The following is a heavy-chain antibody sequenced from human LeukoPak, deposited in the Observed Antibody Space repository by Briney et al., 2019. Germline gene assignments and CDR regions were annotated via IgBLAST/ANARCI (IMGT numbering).Heavy chain of an antibody. Sequence: PSETLSLTCTLSGGSISSSSYYWGWIRQPPGKGLEWIGSIYYSGSTYYNPSLKSRVTISVDTSKNQFSLKLSSVTAADTAVYYCAGPISSGYYYVVIRDAFDIWGQGTMVTVSS. CDR2: IYYSGST. CDR1: GGSISSSSYY. CDR3: AGPISSGYYYVVIRDAFDI. V-gene: IGHV4-39*01. D-gene: IGHD3-22*01. J-gene: IGHJ3*02.